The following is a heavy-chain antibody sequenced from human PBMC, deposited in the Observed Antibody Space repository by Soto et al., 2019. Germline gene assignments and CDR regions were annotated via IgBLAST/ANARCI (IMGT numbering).Heavy chain of an antibody. V-gene: IGHV3-23*01. CDR1: GLTFSSHA. D-gene: IGHD3-10*01. J-gene: IGHJ4*02. CDR3: AKDRVHGSGIYDY. CDR2: ISGSGGST. Sequence: GGPMRLPYTASGLTFSSHASSWIRQDPGKGLEWVSAISGSGGSTYYADSVKGRFTISRDNSKNTLYLQMNSLRAEDTAVYYCAKDRVHGSGIYDYLGQGTLVTVS.